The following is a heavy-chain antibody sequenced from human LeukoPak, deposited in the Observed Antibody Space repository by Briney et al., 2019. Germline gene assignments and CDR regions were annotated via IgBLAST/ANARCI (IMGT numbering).Heavy chain of an antibody. Sequence: SETLSLTCTVSGGSIRSSSYYWSWIRQPPGKGLEWIGYIYYSGSTNYNPSLKSRVTISVDTSKNQFSLKLSSVTAADTAVYYCARQRYYYYGMDVWGQGTTVTVSS. J-gene: IGHJ6*02. CDR1: GGSIRSSSYY. CDR3: ARQRYYYYGMDV. V-gene: IGHV4-61*05. CDR2: IYYSGST.